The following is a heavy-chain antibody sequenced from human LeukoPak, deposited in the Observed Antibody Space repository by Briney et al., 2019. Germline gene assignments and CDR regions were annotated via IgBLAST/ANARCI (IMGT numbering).Heavy chain of an antibody. CDR2: IKTDGSEK. Sequence: GGSLRLSCEGSGFTFSNYWMGWVRQAPGKGLQWVANIKTDGSEKYYVDSVKGRFTISRDNAKNSLYLQMNSLRAEDTAVYYCARDFRGSLYYDFWSGTQADFDYWGQGTLVTVSS. CDR3: ARDFRGSLYYDFWSGTQADFDY. CDR1: GFTFSNYW. V-gene: IGHV3-7*01. D-gene: IGHD3-3*01. J-gene: IGHJ4*02.